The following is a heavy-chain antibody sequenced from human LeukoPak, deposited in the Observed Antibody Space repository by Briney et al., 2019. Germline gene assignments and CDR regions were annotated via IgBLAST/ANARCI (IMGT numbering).Heavy chain of an antibody. CDR1: GGSISSYY. V-gene: IGHV4-59*01. D-gene: IGHD6-13*01. Sequence: PSETLSVTCTVSGGSISSYYWSWIRQPPGKGLEWIGYIYYSGSTNYNPSLKSRVTISVDTSKNQFSLKLSSVTAADTAVYYCARGVAAAGMSYWGQGTLVTVSS. CDR3: ARGVAAAGMSY. CDR2: IYYSGST. J-gene: IGHJ4*02.